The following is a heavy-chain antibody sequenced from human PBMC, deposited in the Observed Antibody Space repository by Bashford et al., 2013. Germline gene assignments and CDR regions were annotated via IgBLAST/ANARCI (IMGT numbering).Heavy chain of an antibody. V-gene: IGHV4-4*07. CDR1: GGSISGYF. CDR3: VRQVEVAAKGGFDY. D-gene: IGHD6-19*01. Sequence: SETLSLTCTVSGGSISGYFWTWIRQPPGGTGVDWAXLFQWEHQLQPSLKSRVTMSLDTSRSQFSLKLSSVTAADTAVYFCVRQVEVAAKGGFDYWGQGTLVTVSS. J-gene: IGHJ4*02. CDR2: LFQWEH.